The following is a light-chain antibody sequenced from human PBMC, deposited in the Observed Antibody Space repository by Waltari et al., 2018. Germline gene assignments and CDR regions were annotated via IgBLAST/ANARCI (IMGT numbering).Light chain of an antibody. V-gene: IGLV2-14*01. CDR2: DVT. Sequence: QSALTQPASVSGSPGQSITITCTGTTNNFVSWYQLHPGNPPRLIISDVTYRPSGVPSRFSGSKSGDTASLTISGVQAEDEAHYYCSSFTSLRSVIFGGGTTLTVL. CDR1: TNNF. J-gene: IGLJ2*01. CDR3: SSFTSLRSVI.